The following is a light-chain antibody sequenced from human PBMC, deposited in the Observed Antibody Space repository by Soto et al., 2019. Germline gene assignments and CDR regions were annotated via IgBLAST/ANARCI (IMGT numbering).Light chain of an antibody. V-gene: IGKV3-20*01. J-gene: IGKJ1*01. Sequence: EIVLTQSPGTLSLSPGERATLSCRASQSVSSNYLAWYQQKPGQAPRLLIYGASSRATGIPDRFSGSGSGTDFTLTISRLEPEDFAVFYCQQRGTFGQGTKVEIK. CDR1: QSVSSNY. CDR3: QQRGT. CDR2: GAS.